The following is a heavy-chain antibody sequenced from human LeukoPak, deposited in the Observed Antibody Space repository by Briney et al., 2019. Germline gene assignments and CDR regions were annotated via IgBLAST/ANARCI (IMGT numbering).Heavy chain of an antibody. Sequence: GGSLRLSCAASGFTFSSYGMHWVRQAPGKGLEWVAVISYDGSNTYYADSVKGRFTISRDNSKNNLFLQMNSLRSEDTAVYYCAREVGGVQPNNWFDPWGQGTLVTVSS. J-gene: IGHJ5*02. V-gene: IGHV3-30*03. CDR2: ISYDGSNT. CDR1: GFTFSSYG. CDR3: AREVGGVQPNNWFDP. D-gene: IGHD6-13*01.